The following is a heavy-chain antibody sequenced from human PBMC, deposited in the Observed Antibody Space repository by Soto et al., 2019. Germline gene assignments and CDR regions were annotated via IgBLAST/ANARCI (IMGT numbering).Heavy chain of an antibody. CDR2: IFYNGFT. D-gene: IGHD6-6*01. V-gene: IGHV4-59*11. CDR3: AREEYSSSPFDH. Sequence: SETLSLTCAVSGGSINNHYWSWIRQPPGKGLEWIGYIFYNGFTNYNPSLKSRVTMSVDTSKNQFSLNLNSTTAADTAVYYCAREEYSSSPFDHWAQGTLVTVSS. J-gene: IGHJ4*02. CDR1: GGSINNHY.